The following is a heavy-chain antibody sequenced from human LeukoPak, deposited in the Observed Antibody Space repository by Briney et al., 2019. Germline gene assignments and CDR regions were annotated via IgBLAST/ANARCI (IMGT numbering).Heavy chain of an antibody. V-gene: IGHV3-23*01. D-gene: IGHD2-15*01. CDR1: RFTFSTYD. CDR2: ISGSGGST. Sequence: GGSLRLPCAASRFTFSTYDMSWVRQAPGKGLEWVSGISGSGGSTYYADSVKGRFTISRDNSKNTLYLQMNSLRAEDTAVYYCAKGGFGYCSGGSCYSPFAFDIWGQGTMVTVSS. CDR3: AKGGFGYCSGGSCYSPFAFDI. J-gene: IGHJ3*02.